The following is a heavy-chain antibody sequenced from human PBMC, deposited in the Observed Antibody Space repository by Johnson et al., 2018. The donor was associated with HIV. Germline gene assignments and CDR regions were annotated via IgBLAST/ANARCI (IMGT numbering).Heavy chain of an antibody. CDR3: ARDLEDIVVVPAAIGAFDI. CDR1: GFVFSSYA. D-gene: IGHD2-2*01. CDR2: ISYDGSNK. V-gene: IGHV3-30-3*01. J-gene: IGHJ3*02. Sequence: QVQLVESGGGVVQPGRSLRLSCAASGFVFSSYALHWVRQAPGKGLEWVALISYDGSNKNYADSVKGRFTISRDNSKNTLYLQMNSLRAEDTAVYYCARDLEDIVVVPAAIGAFDIWGQGTMVTVSS.